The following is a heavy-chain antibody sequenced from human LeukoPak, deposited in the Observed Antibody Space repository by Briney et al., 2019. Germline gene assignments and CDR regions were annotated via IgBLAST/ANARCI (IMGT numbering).Heavy chain of an antibody. CDR3: AKDAYGGATFFYYMDV. Sequence: GGSLSLSCAGSGFTFDDYAMHWVRQTPGKGLEWVSGVSWNSGNIAYADFVGGRFTISRDNAKNSLSLQMNSLSDEDTAVYYCAKDAYGGATFFYYMDVWGKGTTVTVSS. CDR2: VSWNSGNI. D-gene: IGHD2/OR15-2a*01. CDR1: GFTFDDYA. J-gene: IGHJ6*03. V-gene: IGHV3-9*01.